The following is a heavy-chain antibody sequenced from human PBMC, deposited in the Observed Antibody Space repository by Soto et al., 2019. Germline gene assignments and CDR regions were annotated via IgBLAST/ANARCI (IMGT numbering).Heavy chain of an antibody. J-gene: IGHJ6*03. V-gene: IGHV3-30*18. CDR1: GFTFSSYG. CDR2: ISYDGSNK. Sequence: GGSLRLSCAASGFTFSSYGMHWVRQAPGKGLEWVAVISYDGSNKYYADSVKGRFTISRDNSKNTLYLQMNSLRAEDTAVYYCAKDLVAGTNYYYYMDVWGKGTTVTVSS. D-gene: IGHD6-19*01. CDR3: AKDLVAGTNYYYYMDV.